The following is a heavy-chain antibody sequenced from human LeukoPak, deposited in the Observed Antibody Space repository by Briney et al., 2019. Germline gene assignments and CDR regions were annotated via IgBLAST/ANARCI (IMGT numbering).Heavy chain of an antibody. CDR3: ARIMTGYLAPSDY. D-gene: IGHD3-9*01. CDR2: ISSSSSYI. J-gene: IGHJ4*02. V-gene: IGHV3-21*01. Sequence: TGGSLRLSCAASGFTFSSYSMNLVRQAPGKGLEWVSSISSSSSYIYYADSVKGRFTISRDNAKNSLYLQMNSLRAEDTATYYCARIMTGYLAPSDYWGQGTLVTVSS. CDR1: GFTFSSYS.